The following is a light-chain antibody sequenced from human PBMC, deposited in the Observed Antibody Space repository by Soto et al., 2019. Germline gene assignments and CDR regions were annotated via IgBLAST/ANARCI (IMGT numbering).Light chain of an antibody. CDR1: QGVSSGY. Sequence: EIVMTQSPATLSVSPGEGAALACRASQGVSSGYLAWYQQKPGQAPRLLIYGASTRATGIPARFSGSGSGTEFTLTISSLQSEDFAVYYCQQYNNWTTFGQGTRLEIK. CDR2: GAS. J-gene: IGKJ5*01. V-gene: IGKV3-15*01. CDR3: QQYNNWTT.